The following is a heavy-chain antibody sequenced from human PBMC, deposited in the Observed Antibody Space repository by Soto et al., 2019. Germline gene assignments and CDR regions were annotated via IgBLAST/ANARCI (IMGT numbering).Heavy chain of an antibody. J-gene: IGHJ4*02. V-gene: IGHV3-23*01. CDR1: GFTFSSYA. D-gene: IGHD3-9*01. CDR2: ISGSGGST. Sequence: EVQLLESGGGLVQPGGSLRLSCAASGFTFSSYAMSWVRQAPGKGLEWVSAISGSGGSTYYAGSVKGRFTISRDNSKNTLYLQMNSLRAEDTAVYYCAKPRLDYDILTGYSEYYFDYWGQGTLVTVSS. CDR3: AKPRLDYDILTGYSEYYFDY.